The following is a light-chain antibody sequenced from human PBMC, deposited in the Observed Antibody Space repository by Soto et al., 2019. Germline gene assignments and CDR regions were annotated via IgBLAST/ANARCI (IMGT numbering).Light chain of an antibody. Sequence: QSALTQPASVSESPGQSLTISCTGTSSDIGSYNLVSWYQQHPGTAPKLMISEDSKRPSGVPNRFSGSKSGNTASLTISGLQAEDEADYYCCAYAGGSTYVLFGGGTKLTVL. CDR1: SSDIGSYNL. CDR3: CAYAGGSTYVL. V-gene: IGLV2-23*01. J-gene: IGLJ2*01. CDR2: EDS.